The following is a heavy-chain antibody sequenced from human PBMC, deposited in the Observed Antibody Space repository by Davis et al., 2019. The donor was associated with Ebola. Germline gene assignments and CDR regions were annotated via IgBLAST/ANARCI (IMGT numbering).Heavy chain of an antibody. CDR2: IWYDGSNK. V-gene: IGHV3-33*01. Sequence: GESLKTSCAASGFTFSSYGMHWVRQAPGKGLEWVAVIWYDGSNKYYADSVKGRFTISRDNSKNTLYLQMNRLRAEDTAVYYCAYLGAPTWFDPWGQGTLVTVSS. J-gene: IGHJ5*02. CDR1: GFTFSSYG. D-gene: IGHD1-26*01. CDR3: AYLGAPTWFDP.